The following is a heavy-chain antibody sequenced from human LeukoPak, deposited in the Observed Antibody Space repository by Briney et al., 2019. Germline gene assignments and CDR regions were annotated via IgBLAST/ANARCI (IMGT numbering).Heavy chain of an antibody. CDR2: VSYDGSNK. CDR3: ARGYYYGMDV. CDR1: GFTFYSYA. Sequence: GRSLRLSCAVSGFTFYSYAMRWVRQAPGKGLEWVAVVSYDGSNKYYADSVKGRFTISRDNSKNTLSLQMNSLRAEDTSVYYCARGYYYGMDVWGQGTTVTVSS. V-gene: IGHV3-30-3*01. J-gene: IGHJ6*02.